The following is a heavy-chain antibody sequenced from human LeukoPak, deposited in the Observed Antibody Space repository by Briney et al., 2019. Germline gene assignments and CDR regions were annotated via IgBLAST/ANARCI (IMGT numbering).Heavy chain of an antibody. V-gene: IGHV3-7*01. Sequence: GGSLRLSCAASGFTFSSYWMSWVRQAPGKGLERVANIRQDGSGKYYVDSVKGRFTISRDNAKNSLYLQMNSLRAEDTAVYYCARDLTIFGVVIQIFNYWGQGTLVTVSS. D-gene: IGHD3-3*01. CDR2: IRQDGSGK. J-gene: IGHJ4*02. CDR3: ARDLTIFGVVIQIFNY. CDR1: GFTFSSYW.